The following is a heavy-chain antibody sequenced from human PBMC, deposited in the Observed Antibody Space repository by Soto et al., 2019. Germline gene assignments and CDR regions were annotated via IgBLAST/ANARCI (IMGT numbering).Heavy chain of an antibody. D-gene: IGHD3-3*01. CDR3: ARRRYYDFWSGYYYYYMDV. Sequence: ASVKVSCKASGYTFTSYDINWVRQATGQGLEWMGWMNPNSGNTGYAQKFQGRVTMTRNTSISTAYMELSSLRSEDTAVYYCARRRYYDFWSGYYYYYMDVWGKGTMVTVSS. V-gene: IGHV1-8*01. CDR1: GYTFTSYD. CDR2: MNPNSGNT. J-gene: IGHJ6*03.